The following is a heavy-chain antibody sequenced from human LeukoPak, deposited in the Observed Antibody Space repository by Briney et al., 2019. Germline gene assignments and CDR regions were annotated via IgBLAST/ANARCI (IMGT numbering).Heavy chain of an antibody. Sequence: ASVKVSCKASGYTFTGYSMHWVRQAPGQGLEWMGWINPNSGGTNYAQTLQGRVTMTRDTSISIVYMELSRLRTDDTAVYYCARALRYDDSSGYYAYWGQGTLVTVSS. V-gene: IGHV1-2*02. CDR1: GYTFTGYS. D-gene: IGHD3-22*01. CDR3: ARALRYDDSSGYYAY. CDR2: INPNSGGT. J-gene: IGHJ4*02.